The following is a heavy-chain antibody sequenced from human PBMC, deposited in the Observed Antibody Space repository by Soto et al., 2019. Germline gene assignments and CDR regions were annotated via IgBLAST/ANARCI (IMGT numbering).Heavy chain of an antibody. V-gene: IGHV1-8*01. CDR3: ARGVSAGVDY. Sequence: ASVKVSCKASGYSFTSLDINWVRQTAGQGLEWMGWMQPSTGRTGYAQKFQGRVTMTRDTSINTAYMELTTLTSDDTALYYCARGVSAGVDYWGQGTLVTVSS. CDR1: GYSFTSLD. D-gene: IGHD1-26*01. J-gene: IGHJ4*02. CDR2: MQPSTGRT.